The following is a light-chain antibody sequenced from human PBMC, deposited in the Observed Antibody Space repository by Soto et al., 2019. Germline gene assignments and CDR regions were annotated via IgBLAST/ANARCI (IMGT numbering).Light chain of an antibody. J-gene: IGLJ3*02. Sequence: SALTQSPSASGSPGQSVTISCTGTSSDVGNYKYVSWYQQHPGKAPKLMIYEVSKRPSGVPDRFSGSKSGNTASLTVSELQVEAKADYYCSSYAGSNLWVFGGGTKVTVL. CDR3: SSYAGSNLWV. CDR1: SSDVGNYKY. CDR2: EVS. V-gene: IGLV2-8*01.